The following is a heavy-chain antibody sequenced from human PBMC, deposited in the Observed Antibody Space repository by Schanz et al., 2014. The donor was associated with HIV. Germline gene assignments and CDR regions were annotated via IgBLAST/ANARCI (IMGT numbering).Heavy chain of an antibody. Sequence: VQLVESGGGVVQPGGSLRLSCAASGFNLSNYSMSWARQAPGKGLEWVSFISSSGSHVFYGDSVKGRFTISRDNAKNSLFLQMNSLRVEDTAVYFCAVLWIQPPFDYGGQGTLVTVSS. CDR3: AVLWIQPPFDY. CDR2: ISSSGSHV. J-gene: IGHJ4*02. D-gene: IGHD5-18*01. V-gene: IGHV3-21*01. CDR1: GFNLSNYS.